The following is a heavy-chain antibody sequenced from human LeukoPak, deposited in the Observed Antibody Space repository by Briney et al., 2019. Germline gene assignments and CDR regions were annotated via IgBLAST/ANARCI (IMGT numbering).Heavy chain of an antibody. V-gene: IGHV3-21*01. CDR1: GFTFSSYS. CDR2: ISSSSSYI. J-gene: IGHJ4*02. CDR3: ARQTYYDSSGYYSPY. D-gene: IGHD3-22*01. Sequence: GGFLRLSCAASGFTFSSYSMNWVRQAPGKGREWVSSISSSSSYIYYADSVKGRFTISRGNAKNSLYLQMNSLRAEDTAVYYCARQTYYDSSGYYSPYWGQGTLVTVSS.